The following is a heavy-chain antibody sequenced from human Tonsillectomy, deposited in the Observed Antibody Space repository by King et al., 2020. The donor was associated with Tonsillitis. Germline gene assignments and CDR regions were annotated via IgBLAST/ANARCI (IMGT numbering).Heavy chain of an antibody. J-gene: IGHJ4*02. CDR3: ARGGYCSGGSCYSHFDY. Sequence: QLVQSGTEVKKPGASVKVSCKASGYSFTGYYIHWVRQAPVQGLEWMGWINPYSGDTNYAQNFQGGVTMTRDTSISTAYMELTRLTSDDTAVYYCARGGYCSGGSCYSHFDYWGQGTQVTVSS. CDR1: GYSFTGYY. D-gene: IGHD2-15*01. CDR2: INPYSGDT. V-gene: IGHV1-2*02.